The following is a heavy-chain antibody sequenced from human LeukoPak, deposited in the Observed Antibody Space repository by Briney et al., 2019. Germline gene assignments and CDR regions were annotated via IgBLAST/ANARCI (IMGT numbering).Heavy chain of an antibody. CDR1: GITFSSNG. CDR3: ARPYYSNYYYYGMDV. D-gene: IGHD4-11*01. CDR2: IWYDGSNK. V-gene: IGHV3-33*01. Sequence: PGRSLRLSCAASGITFSSNGMHWVRQAPGKGLEWVGIIWYDGSNKYYADSVKGRFTISRDNSKNTLYLQMNSLRVEDTAVYYCARPYYSNYYYYGMDVWGQGTTVTVSS. J-gene: IGHJ6*02.